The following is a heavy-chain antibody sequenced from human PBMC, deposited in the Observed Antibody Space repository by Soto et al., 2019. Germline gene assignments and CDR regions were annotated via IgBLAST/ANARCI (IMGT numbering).Heavy chain of an antibody. CDR2: IYYSGST. V-gene: IGHV4-59*01. Sequence: SESMSLTCAVSGGSISSYDGSWIRQPPGKGLEWIGYIYYSGSTNYNPSLKSRVTISVDTSKNQFSLKLSSVTAADTAVYYCARDGGVYSNYDYYYYGMDVWGQGTTVTVSS. J-gene: IGHJ6*02. CDR3: ARDGGVYSNYDYYYYGMDV. CDR1: GGSISSYD. D-gene: IGHD4-4*01.